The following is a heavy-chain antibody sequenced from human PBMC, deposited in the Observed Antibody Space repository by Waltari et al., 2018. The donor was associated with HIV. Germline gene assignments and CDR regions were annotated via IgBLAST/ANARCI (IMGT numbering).Heavy chain of an antibody. CDR3: ARAHGTLTDVSVGDWFDP. J-gene: IGHJ5*02. V-gene: IGHV4-31*01. CDR1: GGSISSGGYY. D-gene: IGHD1-1*01. CDR2: IYYSGST. Sequence: QMQLQESGPGLVKPSQTLSLTCTVSGGSISSGGYYWSWIRQHPGKGLEWIGYIYYSGSTYYNPSLKSLVTISVDTSKNQFSLKLSSVTAADTAVYYCARAHGTLTDVSVGDWFDPWGQGTLVTVSS.